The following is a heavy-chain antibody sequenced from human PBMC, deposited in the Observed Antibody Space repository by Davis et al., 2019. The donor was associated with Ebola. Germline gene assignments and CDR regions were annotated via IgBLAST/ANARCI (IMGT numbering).Heavy chain of an antibody. J-gene: IGHJ6*02. CDR1: GFTFSSYG. V-gene: IGHV3-30*18. CDR2: ISYDGSNK. D-gene: IGHD4-11*01. Sequence: GESLKISCAASGFTFSSYGMHWVRQAPGKGLEWVAVISYDGSNKYYADSVKGRFTISRDNSKNTLYLQMNSLRAEDTAVYYCAKDPELAPDYSNFYYYGMDVWGQGTTVTVSS. CDR3: AKDPELAPDYSNFYYYGMDV.